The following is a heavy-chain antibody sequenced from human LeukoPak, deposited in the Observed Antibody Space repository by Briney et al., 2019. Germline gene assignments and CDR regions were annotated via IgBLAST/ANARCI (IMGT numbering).Heavy chain of an antibody. V-gene: IGHV4-30-4*01. Sequence: SETLSLTCTVSGGSISSGDYYWSWIRQPPGKGLEWIGYIYYSGSTYFNPSLKSRVTISVDTSKNQFSLKLSSVTAADTAVYYCARDLGGWLPGTSGFDIWGQGTMVTVSS. J-gene: IGHJ3*02. CDR3: ARDLGGWLPGTSGFDI. D-gene: IGHD3-22*01. CDR1: GGSISSGDYY. CDR2: IYYSGST.